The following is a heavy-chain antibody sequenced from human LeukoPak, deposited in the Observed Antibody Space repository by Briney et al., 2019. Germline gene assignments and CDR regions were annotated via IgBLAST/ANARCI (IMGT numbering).Heavy chain of an antibody. CDR1: GFTLSSYA. V-gene: IGHV3-30*04. CDR3: ARDTYRQWLTQGGYFQH. D-gene: IGHD6-19*01. Sequence: QAGGSLGLSCAASGFTLSSYAMHWVRQAPGKGLEWVAVISYDGSNKWDADSVKGRFTISRDNSKNTLYLQMNSLRAEDTAVYYCARDTYRQWLTQGGYFQHWGQGTLVTVSS. CDR2: ISYDGSNK. J-gene: IGHJ1*01.